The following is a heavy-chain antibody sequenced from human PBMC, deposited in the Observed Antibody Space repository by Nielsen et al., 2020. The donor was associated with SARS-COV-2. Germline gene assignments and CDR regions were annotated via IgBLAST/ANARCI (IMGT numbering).Heavy chain of an antibody. V-gene: IGHV3-23*01. D-gene: IGHD3-10*01. CDR3: VKDGAYYGVRGVVHFGY. Sequence: GGSLRLSCAASGFTFSDYAMAWVRQAPGKGLEWVSVIKTNGGITYYSDSVKGRCTISRDNSKNTLYLQMNNLRAEDTAVYYCVKDGAYYGVRGVVHFGYGGRGNLVTVSS. CDR2: IKTNGGIT. CDR1: GFTFSDYA. J-gene: IGHJ4*02.